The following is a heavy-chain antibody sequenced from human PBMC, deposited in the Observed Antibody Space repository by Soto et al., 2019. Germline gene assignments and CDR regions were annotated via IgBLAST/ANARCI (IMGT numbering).Heavy chain of an antibody. CDR3: ARDSPPFDH. V-gene: IGHV1-18*01. Sequence: KLQGRVTMTTDTSTSTAYMELRSLRSDDTAVYYCARDSPPFDHWGQGTLVTVSS. J-gene: IGHJ4*02.